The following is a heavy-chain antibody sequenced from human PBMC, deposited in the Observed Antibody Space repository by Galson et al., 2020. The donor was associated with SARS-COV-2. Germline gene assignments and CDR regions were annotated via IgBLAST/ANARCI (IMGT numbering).Heavy chain of an antibody. CDR3: GRGLVPGATGRFDP. Sequence: ASVKVSCKASGYTFTNYYMHWVRQAPGQGLEWMGWINPNNGGTKYAQKFQARVTMTRDTSTNTAYMELDSMTSDDTTLYFCGRGLVPGATGRFDPWGQGTLVTFPS. CDR1: GYTFTNYY. D-gene: IGHD2-2*01. J-gene: IGHJ5*02. V-gene: IGHV1-2*02. CDR2: INPNNGGT.